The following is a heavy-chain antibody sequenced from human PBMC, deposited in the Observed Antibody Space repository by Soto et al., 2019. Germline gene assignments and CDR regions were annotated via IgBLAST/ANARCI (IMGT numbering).Heavy chain of an antibody. CDR2: IDPSDSYT. D-gene: IGHD6-13*01. V-gene: IGHV5-10-1*01. J-gene: IGHJ6*02. CDR3: ARHGPWSSNGFYYGMDV. Sequence: PGESLKISCKGSGYSFTSYWISWVRQMPGKGLEWMGRIDPSDSYTNYSPSFQGHVTISADKSISTAYLQWSSLKASDTAMYYCARHGPWSSNGFYYGMDVWGQGTTVTVSS. CDR1: GYSFTSYW.